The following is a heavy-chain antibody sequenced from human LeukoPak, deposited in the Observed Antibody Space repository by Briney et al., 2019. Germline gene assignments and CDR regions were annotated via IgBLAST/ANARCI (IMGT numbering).Heavy chain of an antibody. Sequence: SETLSLTCTVSGGSISSGDYYWSWIRQPPGKGLEWIGYIYYSGSTYYNPSLKSRVTISVDTSKNQFSLKLSSVTAADTAVYYCARGPFPGYDLDYWGQGTLVTVSS. CDR1: GGSISSGDYY. CDR3: ARGPFPGYDLDY. J-gene: IGHJ4*02. D-gene: IGHD5-12*01. CDR2: IYYSGST. V-gene: IGHV4-30-4*01.